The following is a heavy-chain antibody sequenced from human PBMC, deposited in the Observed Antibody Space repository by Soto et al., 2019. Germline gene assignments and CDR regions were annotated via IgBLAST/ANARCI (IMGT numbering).Heavy chain of an antibody. CDR3: ARVARGAWGVFDH. Sequence: EVQLVESGGGVVQPGGSLRLSCAASGFALSTYWMHWVRQVPGKGLVWVSRVDYDGSTTSYADSVKGRFTISRDNAKNTLYMQMSSLTAEDTAMYYCARVARGAWGVFDHWGQGTLVTVSS. CDR1: GFALSTYW. CDR2: VDYDGSTT. D-gene: IGHD3-16*01. J-gene: IGHJ4*02. V-gene: IGHV3-74*01.